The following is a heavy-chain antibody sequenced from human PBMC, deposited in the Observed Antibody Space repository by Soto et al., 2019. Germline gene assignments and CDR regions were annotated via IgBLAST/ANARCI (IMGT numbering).Heavy chain of an antibody. CDR2: INRRGGSI. Sequence: XGSLRLSCSASGFTYSSYDMSWVRQAPGKGLDWVSPINRRGGSIYYADSVKGRFTISRDNSKNTLYPQMNSLIAEDTAVYYCAKVSRYYYDSSGYYYFHSWGQGTLVTVSS. CDR3: AKVSRYYYDSSGYYYFHS. V-gene: IGHV3-23*01. D-gene: IGHD3-22*01. J-gene: IGHJ4*02. CDR1: GFTYSSYD.